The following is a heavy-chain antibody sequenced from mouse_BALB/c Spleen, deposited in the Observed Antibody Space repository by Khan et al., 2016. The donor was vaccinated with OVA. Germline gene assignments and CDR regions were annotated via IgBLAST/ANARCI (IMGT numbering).Heavy chain of an antibody. J-gene: IGHJ3*01. V-gene: IGHV5-6*02. CDR1: GFTFSSYS. D-gene: IGHD4-1*01. CDR2: ISSAGDYT. CDR3: ASHLTGSFAY. Sequence: EVELVESGRDLVKPGGSLKLSCAASGFTFSSYSMSWVRQTPDKRLEWVATISSAGDYTYYPDSVKGRFTISRDNAKNTLYLQMSSLKSEDTAMYYCASHLTGSFAYWGQGTLVTVSA.